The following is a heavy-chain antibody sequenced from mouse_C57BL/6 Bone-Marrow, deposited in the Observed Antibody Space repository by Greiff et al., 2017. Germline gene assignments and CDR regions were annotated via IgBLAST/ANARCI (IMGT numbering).Heavy chain of an antibody. V-gene: IGHV5-9-1*02. CDR1: GFTFSSYA. CDR3: TREGGSYAMDY. D-gene: IGHD1-1*02. Sequence: EVQVVESGEGLVKPGGSLKLSCAASGFTFSSYAMPWVRQTPEKRLEWVAYISSGGDYIYYADTVKGRFTISRDNARNTLYLQMSSLKSEDTAMYCCTREGGSYAMDYWGPGTSVTVSS. CDR2: ISSGGDYI. J-gene: IGHJ4*01.